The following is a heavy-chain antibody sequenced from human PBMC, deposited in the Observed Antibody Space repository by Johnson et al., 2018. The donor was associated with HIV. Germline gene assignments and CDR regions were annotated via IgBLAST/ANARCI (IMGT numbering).Heavy chain of an antibody. CDR2: ISGSGANT. Sequence: VQLVESGGGLVQPGGSLRLSCAVSGFTFNSYAMSWVRQAPGKGLEWVSAISGSGANTYYADSVKGRFTISRDNAKNSLYLQMNSLRAEDTAVYYCARDQGYPEPAFDIWGQGTMVTVSS. CDR3: ARDQGYPEPAFDI. CDR1: GFTFNSYA. J-gene: IGHJ3*02. V-gene: IGHV3-23*04. D-gene: IGHD1-14*01.